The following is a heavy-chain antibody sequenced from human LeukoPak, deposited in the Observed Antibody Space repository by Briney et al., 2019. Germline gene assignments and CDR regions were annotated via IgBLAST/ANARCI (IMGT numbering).Heavy chain of an antibody. Sequence: GASVKASSKASGYSFTGYYMHWVRQAPGQGLEWMGWINANSGATNYAQKFQGWVTMTRDTSITTAYMELSRLRSDDTALYFCAREVTSSWFDYWGQGTLVTVSS. D-gene: IGHD2-2*01. J-gene: IGHJ5*01. CDR3: AREVTSSWFDY. V-gene: IGHV1-2*04. CDR1: GYSFTGYY. CDR2: INANSGAT.